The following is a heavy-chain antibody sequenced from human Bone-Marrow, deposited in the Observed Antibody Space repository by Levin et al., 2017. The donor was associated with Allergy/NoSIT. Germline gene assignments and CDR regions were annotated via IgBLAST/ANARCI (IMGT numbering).Heavy chain of an antibody. CDR1: GGSISSSNW. CDR3: ARLDREFYYDILTGYYKGESGAFDY. CDR2: IYHSGST. J-gene: IGHJ4*02. V-gene: IGHV4-4*02. D-gene: IGHD3-9*01. Sequence: SETLSLTCAVSGGSISSSNWWSWVRQPPGKGLAWIGEIYHSGSTNYNPSLKSRVTISVDKSKNQFSLKLSSVTAADTAVYYCARLDREFYYDILTGYYKGESGAFDYWGQGTLVTVSS.